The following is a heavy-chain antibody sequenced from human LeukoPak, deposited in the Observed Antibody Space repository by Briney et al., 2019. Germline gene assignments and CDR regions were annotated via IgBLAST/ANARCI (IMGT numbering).Heavy chain of an antibody. V-gene: IGHV4-39*01. Sequence: SETLSLTCTVSGGSISSSSYYWGWIRQPPGKGLEWIGSIYYSGSTYYNPSLKSRVTISVDTSKNQFSLKLSSVTAADTAVYYCARRFWLQGFDYWGQGTLVTVSS. CDR1: GGSISSSSYY. CDR3: ARRFWLQGFDY. J-gene: IGHJ4*02. D-gene: IGHD5-24*01. CDR2: IYYSGST.